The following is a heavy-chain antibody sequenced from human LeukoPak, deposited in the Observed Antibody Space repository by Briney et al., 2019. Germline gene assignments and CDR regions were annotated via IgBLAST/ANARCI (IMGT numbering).Heavy chain of an antibody. V-gene: IGHV4-34*01. Sequence: PSETLSLTCAVYGGSFSGYYWSWIRQPPGKGLEWIGEINHSGSTNYNPSLKSRVTISVDTSKNQFSLKLRSVTAADTAVYYCARGGEVRLRYFDWLTHWGQGILVTVSS. CDR1: GGSFSGYY. D-gene: IGHD3-9*01. CDR2: INHSGST. CDR3: ARGGEVRLRYFDWLTH. J-gene: IGHJ5*02.